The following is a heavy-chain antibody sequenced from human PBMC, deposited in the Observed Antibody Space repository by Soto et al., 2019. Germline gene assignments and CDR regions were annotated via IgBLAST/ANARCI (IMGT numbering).Heavy chain of an antibody. CDR2: MNPNSGNT. CDR3: ARGVKYGAYSRWFDP. V-gene: IGHV1-8*01. Sequence: QVQLVQSGAEVKKPGASVKVSCKASGYTFTSYDINWVRQATGQGLEYLGWMNPNSGNTGYVQKFQGRVTMIRDTSISTAYMELSSLRSEDTAVYFCARGVKYGAYSRWFDPWGQVTLVTVSS. J-gene: IGHJ5*02. D-gene: IGHD4-17*01. CDR1: GYTFTSYD.